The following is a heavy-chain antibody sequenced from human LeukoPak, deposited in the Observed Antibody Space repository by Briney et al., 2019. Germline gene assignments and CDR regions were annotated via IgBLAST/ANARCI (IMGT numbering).Heavy chain of an antibody. D-gene: IGHD2-2*01. V-gene: IGHV4-4*07. Sequence: SETLSLTCTVSGGSISSYYWSWIRQPAGKGLEWIGRIYTSGSTNYNPSLKSRVTISVDTSKNQFSLKLSSVTAADTAVYYCARGVVVVPAAMGHNWFDPWGQGTLVTVSS. CDR1: GGSISSYY. CDR2: IYTSGST. J-gene: IGHJ5*02. CDR3: ARGVVVVPAAMGHNWFDP.